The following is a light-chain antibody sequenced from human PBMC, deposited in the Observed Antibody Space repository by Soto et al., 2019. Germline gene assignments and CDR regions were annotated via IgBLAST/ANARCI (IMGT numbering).Light chain of an antibody. CDR3: MQALQTPWT. V-gene: IGKV2-28*01. CDR2: LGS. Sequence: DIVMTQSPLSLPVTHGEPASISCRSSQSLLHSNGYNYLDWYLQKPGQSPQLLIYLGSNRSSGVPDRFSGSGSGTDFTLKISRVEAEDVGVYYCMQALQTPWTFGQGTKVDIK. CDR1: QSLLHSNGYNY. J-gene: IGKJ1*01.